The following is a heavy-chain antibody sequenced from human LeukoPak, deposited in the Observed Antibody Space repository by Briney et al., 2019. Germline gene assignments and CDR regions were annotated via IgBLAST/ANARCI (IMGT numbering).Heavy chain of an antibody. D-gene: IGHD6-19*01. CDR2: ISSSGSPI. CDR1: GFTFSSYE. J-gene: IGHJ4*02. Sequence: GGSLRLSCAASGFTFSSYEMNWVRQAPGKGLEWGSYISSSGSPIYYADSVEGRFTVSRDNAKNSLYLQMNSLRAEDTAVYYCVLRGAVAAADFWGQGTLVTVSS. CDR3: VLRGAVAAADF. V-gene: IGHV3-48*03.